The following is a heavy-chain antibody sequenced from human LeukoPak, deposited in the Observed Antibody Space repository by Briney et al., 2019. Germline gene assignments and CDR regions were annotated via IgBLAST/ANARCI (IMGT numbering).Heavy chain of an antibody. V-gene: IGHV3-21*01. CDR3: ARDLKRRVYYDSSGSDDAFDI. CDR1: GFTFNSYT. CDR2: ISSSGDDI. D-gene: IGHD3-22*01. Sequence: PGGSLRLSCAASGFTFNSYTMNWVRQTPGKGLEWVSSISSSGDDIEYPDSLKGRFTISRDNTRNSLYLQMNSLRAEDTAVYYCARDLKRRVYYDSSGSDDAFDIWGQGTMVTVSS. J-gene: IGHJ3*02.